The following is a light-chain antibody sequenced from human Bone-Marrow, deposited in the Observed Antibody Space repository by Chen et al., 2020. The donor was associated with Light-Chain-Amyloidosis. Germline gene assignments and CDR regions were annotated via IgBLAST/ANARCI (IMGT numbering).Light chain of an antibody. CDR2: GVS. J-gene: IGKJ2*01. CDR3: QQYNDWPPYT. V-gene: IGKV3-15*01. CDR1: QSVNNN. Sequence: EVVMTQSPGTLSVSPGERVTLSCRASQSVNNNLAWYQQKPGQAPRLLIYGVSTRAAGIPARFSGSGSDTDFTLTIRSLQSEDFAVYHCQQYNDWPPYTFGQGTKLEIK.